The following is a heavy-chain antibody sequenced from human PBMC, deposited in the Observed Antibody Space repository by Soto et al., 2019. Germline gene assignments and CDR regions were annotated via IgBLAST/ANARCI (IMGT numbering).Heavy chain of an antibody. CDR2: ISWNSGSI. Sequence: GGSLRLSCAASGFTFDDYAMHWVRQAPGKGLEWVSGISWNSGSIGYADSVKGRFTISRDNAKNSLYLQMNSLRAEDTALYYCAKGSYSSGYSPFDYWGQGTRGTVSS. V-gene: IGHV3-9*01. J-gene: IGHJ4*02. CDR1: GFTFDDYA. CDR3: AKGSYSSGYSPFDY. D-gene: IGHD3-22*01.